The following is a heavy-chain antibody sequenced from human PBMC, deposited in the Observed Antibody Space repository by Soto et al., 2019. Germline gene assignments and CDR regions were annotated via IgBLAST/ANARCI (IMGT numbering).Heavy chain of an antibody. CDR1: GYTFTSYG. CDR3: ARDDCSGGSCSPYYYYGMDV. CDR2: ISAYNGNT. J-gene: IGHJ6*02. D-gene: IGHD2-15*01. V-gene: IGHV1-18*01. Sequence: ASVKVSCKASGYTFTSYGISWVRQAPGQGLEWMGWISAYNGNTNYAQKLQGRVTMTTDTSTSTAYMELRSLRSDDTAVYYCARDDCSGGSCSPYYYYGMDVWGQGTTVTVSS.